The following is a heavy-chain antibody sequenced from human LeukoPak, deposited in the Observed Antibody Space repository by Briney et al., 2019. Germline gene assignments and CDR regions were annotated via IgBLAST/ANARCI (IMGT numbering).Heavy chain of an antibody. CDR1: GYSISSGYY. V-gene: IGHV4-38-2*01. D-gene: IGHD2-15*01. CDR2: IYHSGST. Sequence: SETLSLTCAVSGYSISSGYYWGWIRQPPGQGLEWIGSIYHSGSTYYNPSLKSRVTISVDTSKNQFSLKLSSVTAADTAVYYCASGGAVVVAATHFDYWGQGTLVTVSS. J-gene: IGHJ4*02. CDR3: ASGGAVVVAATHFDY.